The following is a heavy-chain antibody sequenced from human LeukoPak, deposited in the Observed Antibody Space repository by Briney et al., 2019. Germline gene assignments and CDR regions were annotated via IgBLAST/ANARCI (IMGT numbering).Heavy chain of an antibody. V-gene: IGHV5-51*01. Sequence: GESLKISCKGSGYSLTSYWIGWVRQMPGKGLEWMGIIYPGDSDTRYSPSFQGQVTISADKSISTAYLQWSSLKASDTAMYYCARRPYFDWLLPWGAFDIWGQGTMVTVSS. CDR3: ARRPYFDWLLPWGAFDI. D-gene: IGHD3-9*01. CDR1: GYSLTSYW. CDR2: IYPGDSDT. J-gene: IGHJ3*02.